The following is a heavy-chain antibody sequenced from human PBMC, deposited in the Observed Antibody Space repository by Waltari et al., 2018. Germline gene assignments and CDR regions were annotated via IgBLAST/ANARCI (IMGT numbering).Heavy chain of an antibody. CDR2: INPSGGST. Sequence: QVQLVQSGAEVKKPGASVKVSCKASGYTFTSYYMHWVRQAPGQGLEWMGIINPSGGSTSYAQKFQGRVTMTRETSTSTVYMELSSLRSEDTAVYYCAGGVSAAELLDYWGQGTLVTVSS. D-gene: IGHD6-13*01. CDR1: GYTFTSYY. J-gene: IGHJ4*02. CDR3: AGGVSAAELLDY. V-gene: IGHV1-46*01.